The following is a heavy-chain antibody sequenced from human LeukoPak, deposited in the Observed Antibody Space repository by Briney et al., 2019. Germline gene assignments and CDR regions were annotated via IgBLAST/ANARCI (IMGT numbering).Heavy chain of an antibody. V-gene: IGHV1-69*13. D-gene: IGHD3-22*01. CDR2: IIPIFGTA. CDR1: GGTFSSYA. Sequence: ASVKVSCKASGGTFSSYAISWVRQAPGQGLEWMGGIIPIFGTANYAQKFQGGVTITADESTSTAYMELSSLRSEDTAVYYCARERYYYDSSGYSPLGGWGQGTLVTVSS. J-gene: IGHJ4*02. CDR3: ARERYYYDSSGYSPLGG.